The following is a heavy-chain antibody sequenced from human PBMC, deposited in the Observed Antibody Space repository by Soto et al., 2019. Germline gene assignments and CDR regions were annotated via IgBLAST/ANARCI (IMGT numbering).Heavy chain of an antibody. V-gene: IGHV4-61*08. Sequence: TSETLSLTCTVSGDSISSGDYYWSWIRQPPGKGLEWIGYIYYSGSTNYNPSLKSRVTISVDTSKNQFSLKLSFVTAADTAVYYCARRYGTVFDFWGQGTLVTVSS. CDR3: ARRYGTVFDF. CDR2: IYYSGST. J-gene: IGHJ4*02. D-gene: IGHD6-13*01. CDR1: GDSISSGDYY.